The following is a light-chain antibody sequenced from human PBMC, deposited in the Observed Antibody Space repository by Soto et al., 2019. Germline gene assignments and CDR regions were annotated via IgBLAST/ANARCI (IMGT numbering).Light chain of an antibody. CDR3: SSYTDSNTLEYV. J-gene: IGLJ1*01. CDR1: SSNIGARFD. V-gene: IGLV1-40*01. Sequence: QSVLTQPPSVSGAPGQRVSISCTGSSSNIGARFDVHWYQQLPGTAPKLLISGNNNRPSGVSNRFSGSKSGNTASLTISGLQAEDEADYYCSSYTDSNTLEYVFGTGTKVTVL. CDR2: GNN.